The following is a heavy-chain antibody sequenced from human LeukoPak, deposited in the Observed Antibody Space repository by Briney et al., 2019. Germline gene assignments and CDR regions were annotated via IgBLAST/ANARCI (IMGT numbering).Heavy chain of an antibody. D-gene: IGHD6-19*01. V-gene: IGHV1-24*01. Sequence: ASVKVSCKVSGYTLTELSVHWVRQAPGKGLEWMGGFDPEDGETIYAQKFQGRVTMTEDTSTDTAYMELSSLRSEDTAVYYCAAALPAVAGTWYFDYWGQGTLVTVSS. J-gene: IGHJ4*02. CDR2: FDPEDGET. CDR1: GYTLTELS. CDR3: AAALPAVAGTWYFDY.